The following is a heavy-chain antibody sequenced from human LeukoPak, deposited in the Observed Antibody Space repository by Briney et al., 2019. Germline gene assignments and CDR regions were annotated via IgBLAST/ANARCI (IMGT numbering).Heavy chain of an antibody. CDR1: GFTFSNYW. J-gene: IGHJ4*02. V-gene: IGHV3-48*04. CDR2: ISSSGSTI. CDR3: ARYSSSPCFDY. Sequence: GGSLRLSCAASGFTFSNYWMNWVRQAPGRGLEWVSYISSSGSTIYYADSVKGRFTISRDNAKNSLYLQMNSLRAEDTAVYYCARYSSSPCFDYWGQGTLVTVSS. D-gene: IGHD6-6*01.